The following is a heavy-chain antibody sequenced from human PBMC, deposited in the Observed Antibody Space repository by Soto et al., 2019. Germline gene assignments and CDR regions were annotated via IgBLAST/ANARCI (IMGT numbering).Heavy chain of an antibody. CDR3: ARGDPLLWFGEKVYYGMDV. J-gene: IGHJ6*02. D-gene: IGHD3-10*01. CDR2: IYYSGST. V-gene: IGHV4-61*08. Sequence: SETLSLTCTVSGGSISSGGYYWSWIRQPPGKGLEWIGYIYYSGSTNYNPSLKSRVTISVDTSKNQFSLKLSSVTAADTAVYYCARGDPLLWFGEKVYYGMDVWGQGTTVTSP. CDR1: GGSISSGGYY.